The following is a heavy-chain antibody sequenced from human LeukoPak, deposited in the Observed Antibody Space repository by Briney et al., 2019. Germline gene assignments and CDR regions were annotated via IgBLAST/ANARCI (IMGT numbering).Heavy chain of an antibody. CDR3: AKVTIAVAGIDDY. D-gene: IGHD6-19*01. Sequence: PGGSLRLSCEASGFTLSKFGMHWVRQAPGKGLEWVAFIRYDGSNKYYADSVKGRFTISRDNSKNTLYLQMNSLRAEDTAVYYCAKVTIAVAGIDDYWGQGTLVTVSS. CDR2: IRYDGSNK. V-gene: IGHV3-30*02. CDR1: GFTLSKFG. J-gene: IGHJ4*02.